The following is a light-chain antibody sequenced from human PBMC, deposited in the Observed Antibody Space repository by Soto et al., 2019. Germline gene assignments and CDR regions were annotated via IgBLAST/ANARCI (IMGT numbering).Light chain of an antibody. CDR3: QQYNNWPRT. CDR2: GAS. V-gene: IGKV3-15*01. Sequence: EIVMTHAPATLSVSPGERAALSFGASQSVSSNLAWYQQKPGQAPRLLIYGASTRATGIPARFSGSGSGTEFTLTISSLQSEDFAVYYCQQYNNWPRTFGQGTKVDIK. J-gene: IGKJ1*01. CDR1: QSVSSN.